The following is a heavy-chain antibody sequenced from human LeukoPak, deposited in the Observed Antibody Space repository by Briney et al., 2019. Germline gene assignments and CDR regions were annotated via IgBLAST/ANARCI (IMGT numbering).Heavy chain of an antibody. V-gene: IGHV4-4*07. CDR3: ARQIASAGTDGFDF. Sequence: SETLSLTCTVSGGSISSYYWSWIRQPAGKGLEWIGRIYSTGSTNYNPSLKSRVTMSVDTSKNQFSLRLRSVTAADTAVYYCARQIASAGTDGFDFWGQGALVTVSS. J-gene: IGHJ4*02. D-gene: IGHD6-13*01. CDR1: GGSISSYY. CDR2: IYSTGST.